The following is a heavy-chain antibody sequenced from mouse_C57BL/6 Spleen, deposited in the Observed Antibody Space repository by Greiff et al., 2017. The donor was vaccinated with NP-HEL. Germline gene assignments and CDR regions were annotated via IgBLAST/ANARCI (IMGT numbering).Heavy chain of an antibody. V-gene: IGHV5-16*01. J-gene: IGHJ2*01. Sequence: EVKLVESEGGLVQPGSSMKLSCTASGFTFSDYYMAWVRQVPEKGLEWVANINYDGSSTYYLDSLKSRFIISRDNAKNILYLQMSSLKSEDTATYYCAREGVITTGFDYWGQGTTLTVSS. CDR1: GFTFSDYY. CDR2: INYDGSST. CDR3: AREGVITTGFDY. D-gene: IGHD1-1*01.